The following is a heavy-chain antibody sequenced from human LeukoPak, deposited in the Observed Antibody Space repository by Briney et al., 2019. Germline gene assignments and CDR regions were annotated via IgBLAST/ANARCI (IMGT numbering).Heavy chain of an antibody. CDR2: ISSSGTTI. CDR1: GFTFGSYS. D-gene: IGHD4-17*01. CDR3: TRGSYGDYEY. V-gene: IGHV3-48*04. Sequence: GGSLTLSCAASGFTFGSYSMNWVRQAPGKGLEWVSYISSSGTTIYYADSVKGRFTISRDNAKNSLYLQMNSLRAEDTAVYYCTRGSYGDYEYWGQGTLVTVSS. J-gene: IGHJ4*02.